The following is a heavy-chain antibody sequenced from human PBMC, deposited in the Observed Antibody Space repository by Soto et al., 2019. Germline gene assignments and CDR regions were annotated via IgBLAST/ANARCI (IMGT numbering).Heavy chain of an antibody. D-gene: IGHD2-21*01. J-gene: IGHJ4*02. CDR1: GFTFRNFV. Sequence: EVQLLESGGGIVQPGGSLRVSCVASGFTFRNFVMSWVRQAPGKGLEWVSAIRGTGGETFYADSVKGRFTISRDNSKNTLYLQMNSLRDEETALYFCAQDRGWGVVSPSHDYWGQGTLVTVSS. CDR2: IRGTGGET. V-gene: IGHV3-23*01. CDR3: AQDRGWGVVSPSHDY.